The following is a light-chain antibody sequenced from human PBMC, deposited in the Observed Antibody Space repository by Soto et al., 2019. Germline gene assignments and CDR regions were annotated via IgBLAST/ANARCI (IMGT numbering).Light chain of an antibody. J-gene: IGKJ1*01. CDR2: GAS. CDR3: QQSYNSPRT. CDR1: QSIRSF. Sequence: DIQMTPSPSSLSASVGDRVTITCRASQSIRSFLNWYHQKPGKAPKLLIYGASNLQSGVPSRFSGSGSGTDFTLTISSLQPEDVATYYCQQSYNSPRTFGQGTKVEIK. V-gene: IGKV1-39*01.